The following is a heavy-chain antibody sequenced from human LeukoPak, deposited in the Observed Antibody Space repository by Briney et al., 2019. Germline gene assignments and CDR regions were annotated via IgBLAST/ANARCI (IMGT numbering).Heavy chain of an antibody. CDR3: ATRTRDGYKTFDY. D-gene: IGHD5-24*01. J-gene: IGHJ4*02. V-gene: IGHV3-53*01. Sequence: GGSLRLSCAASGFTVSRNNMSWVRQAPGKGLEWVSEIYSDGSTYYAASMKGRFTISRDNAKNSLYLQMNSLRAEDTAVYYCATRTRDGYKTFDYWGQGTLVTVSS. CDR1: GFTVSRNN. CDR2: IYSDGST.